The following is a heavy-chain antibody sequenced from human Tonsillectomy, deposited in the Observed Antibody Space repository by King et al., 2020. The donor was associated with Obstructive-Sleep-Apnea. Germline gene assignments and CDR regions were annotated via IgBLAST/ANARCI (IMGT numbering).Heavy chain of an antibody. CDR2: IYYSGST. D-gene: IGHD1-26*01. Sequence: QLQESGPGLVKPSETLSLTCTVSGGSISSSSYYWGWIRQPPGKGLEWIGSIYYSGSTYYNPSLKSRVTISVDTSKNQFSLKLSSVTAADTAVYYCAREGVGATMIGYWGQGTLVTVSS. J-gene: IGHJ4*02. V-gene: IGHV4-39*07. CDR1: GGSISSSSYY. CDR3: AREGVGATMIGY.